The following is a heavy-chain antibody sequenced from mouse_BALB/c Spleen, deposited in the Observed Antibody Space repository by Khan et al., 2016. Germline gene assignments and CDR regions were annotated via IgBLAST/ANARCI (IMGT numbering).Heavy chain of an antibody. CDR3: ARSRSDYDVGFAY. V-gene: IGHV14-3*02. CDR2: IDPANGNT. Sequence: VQLKQSGAELVKPGASVKLSCTASGFNIKDTYMHWVKQRPEQGLEWIGRIDPANGNTKYDPKFQGKATITADTSSNTAYLQLSSLTSEDTAGPCGARSRSDYDVGFAYWGQGTLVTVSA. CDR1: GFNIKDTY. D-gene: IGHD2-4*01. J-gene: IGHJ3*01.